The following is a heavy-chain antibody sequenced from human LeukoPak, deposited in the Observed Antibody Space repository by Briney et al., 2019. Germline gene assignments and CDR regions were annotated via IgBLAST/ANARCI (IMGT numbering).Heavy chain of an antibody. V-gene: IGHV4-34*01. CDR3: ASPVRNGSGSSHGDYYMDV. D-gene: IGHD3-10*01. CDR1: GGSFSGYY. CDR2: INHSGST. J-gene: IGHJ6*03. Sequence: SETLSLTCAVYGGSFSGYYWSWIRQPPGKGLEWIGEINHSGSTNYNPSLKSRVTISVDTSKNQFSLKLSSVTAADTAVYYCASPVRNGSGSSHGDYYMDVWGKGTTVTVSS.